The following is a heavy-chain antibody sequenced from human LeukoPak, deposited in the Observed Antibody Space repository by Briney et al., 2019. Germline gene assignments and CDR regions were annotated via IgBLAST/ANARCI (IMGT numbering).Heavy chain of an antibody. J-gene: IGHJ5*02. Sequence: PSETLSLTCTVSGGSISSYYWSWIRQPAGKGLEWIGRIYISGSTNYNPSLKSRVTMSVDTSKNQFSLKLSSVTAADTAVYYCARDRYPGIAVAAMNWFDPWGQGTLVTVSS. CDR2: IYISGST. D-gene: IGHD6-19*01. CDR3: ARDRYPGIAVAAMNWFDP. CDR1: GGSISSYY. V-gene: IGHV4-4*07.